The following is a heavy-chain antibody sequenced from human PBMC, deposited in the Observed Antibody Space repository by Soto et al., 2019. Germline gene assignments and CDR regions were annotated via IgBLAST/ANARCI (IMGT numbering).Heavy chain of an antibody. J-gene: IGHJ5*02. CDR3: ASSPSPTAYDCSSTSCYHQGFGP. Sequence: ASVKVSCKTSGYVFTSFAIHWMRQAPGQGPEWMGWINTGNGDSKYSEKFQGRVTITADESTSTAYMELSSLRSEDTAVYYCASSPSPTAYDCSSTSCYHQGFGPWGQGTLVTVSS. CDR2: INTGNGDS. V-gene: IGHV1-3*04. D-gene: IGHD2-2*01. CDR1: GYVFTSFA.